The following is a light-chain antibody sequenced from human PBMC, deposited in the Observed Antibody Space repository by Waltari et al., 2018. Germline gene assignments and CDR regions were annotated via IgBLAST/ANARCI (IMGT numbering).Light chain of an antibody. CDR3: CSYAGSPL. J-gene: IGLJ2*01. V-gene: IGLV2-11*01. CDR2: DVS. CDR1: SSDVGGSNY. Sequence: QSALTQPRSVSGSPGQSVTISCPGTSSDVGGSNYVSWYQQHPGKAPKLMIYDVSKRPSGVPDRFSGSKSGNTASLTISGLQAEDEADYYCCSYAGSPLFGGGTKLTVL.